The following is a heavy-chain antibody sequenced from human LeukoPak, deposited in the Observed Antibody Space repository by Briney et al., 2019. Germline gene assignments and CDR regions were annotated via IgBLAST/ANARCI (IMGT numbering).Heavy chain of an antibody. CDR3: ARDVSSTFPTWFDP. CDR1: GDSISSGTYY. J-gene: IGHJ5*02. Sequence: SQTLSLTCSVSGDSISSGTYYWTWSRQHPEKGLEWIGYIWNSGSTNYNPSLKSRVTISVYTSKNQFSLKLTSLTAADTAVYYCARDVSSTFPTWFDPWGQGILVIVSS. V-gene: IGHV4-31*03. D-gene: IGHD6-6*01. CDR2: IWNSGST.